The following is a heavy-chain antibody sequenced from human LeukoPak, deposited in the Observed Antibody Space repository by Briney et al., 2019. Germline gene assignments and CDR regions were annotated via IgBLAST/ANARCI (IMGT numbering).Heavy chain of an antibody. CDR2: IYPGDSDT. CDR1: GYRFTNYW. CDR3: ARFISSRPIDY. D-gene: IGHD2-2*01. J-gene: IGHJ4*02. Sequence: ESLKISCKGSGYRFTNYWIGWVRQMPGKGLEWMGIIYPGDSDTRYSPSFEGQVTISGDKSISTAYLQWSSLKASDTAMYYCARFISSRPIDYWGQGTLVTVSS. V-gene: IGHV5-51*01.